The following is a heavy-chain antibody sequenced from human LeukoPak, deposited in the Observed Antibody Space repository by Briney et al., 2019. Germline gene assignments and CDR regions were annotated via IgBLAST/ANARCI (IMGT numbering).Heavy chain of an antibody. Sequence: GGSLRLSCAASGFTFDDYAMHWVRQAPGKGLEWVSGISWNSGSIGYADSVKGRFTISRDTAKNSLYLQMDSLTTEDTALYFCAKGTYFDILTGYFDYWGQGTLVTVSS. D-gene: IGHD3-9*01. J-gene: IGHJ4*02. V-gene: IGHV3-9*01. CDR2: ISWNSGSI. CDR1: GFTFDDYA. CDR3: AKGTYFDILTGYFDY.